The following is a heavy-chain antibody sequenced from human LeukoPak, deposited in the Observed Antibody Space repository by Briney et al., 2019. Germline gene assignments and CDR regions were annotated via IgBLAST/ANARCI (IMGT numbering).Heavy chain of an antibody. CDR1: GGSISNYY. J-gene: IGHJ4*02. Sequence: SETLSLTCSVSGGSISNYYWSWIRQPPGKGLEWVGYVYISGSTNYNPSLRSRVTIALDTSKRQFSLKLSSVTAADTALYYCARIPLGYSGAYYFDSWGQGTLVTVSS. CDR2: VYISGST. D-gene: IGHD5-12*01. V-gene: IGHV4-4*09. CDR3: ARIPLGYSGAYYFDS.